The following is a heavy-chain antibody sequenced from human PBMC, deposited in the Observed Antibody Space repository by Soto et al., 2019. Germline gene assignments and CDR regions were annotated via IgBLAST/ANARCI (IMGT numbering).Heavy chain of an antibody. CDR2: IYYSGST. J-gene: IGHJ5*02. D-gene: IGHD2-2*01. CDR1: GGSISSSSYY. CDR3: ASDIVVVPAARFDP. Sequence: PSETRSLTCTVSGGSISSSSYYWGWIRQPPGKGLEWIGSIYYSGSTYYNPSLKSRVTISVDTSKNQFSLKLSSVTAADTAVYYCASDIVVVPAARFDPWGQGTLVTVSS. V-gene: IGHV4-39*01.